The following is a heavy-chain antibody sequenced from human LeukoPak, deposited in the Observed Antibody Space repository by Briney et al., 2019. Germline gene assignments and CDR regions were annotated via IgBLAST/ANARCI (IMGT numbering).Heavy chain of an antibody. CDR3: ARDVELF. V-gene: IGHV3-7*01. J-gene: IGHJ4*02. D-gene: IGHD1-7*01. Sequence: PGGSLRLSCAASGFTFSRYWMSRVRQAPGKGLEWVANIKQDGSEKYYVDSVKGRFTISRDNAKNSLYLQMNSLRAEDTAVYYCARDVELFWGQGTLVTVSS. CDR2: IKQDGSEK. CDR1: GFTFSRYW.